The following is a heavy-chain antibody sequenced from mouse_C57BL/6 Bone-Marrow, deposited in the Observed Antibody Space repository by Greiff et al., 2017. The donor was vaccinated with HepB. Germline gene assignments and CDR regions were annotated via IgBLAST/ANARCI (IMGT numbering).Heavy chain of an antibody. D-gene: IGHD2-3*01. V-gene: IGHV10-1*01. CDR1: GFSFNTYA. Sequence: EVKLVESGGGLVQPKGSLKLSCAASGFSFNTYAMNWVRQAPGKGLEWVARIRSKSNNYATYYADSVKDRFTISRDDSESMLYLQMNNLKTEDTAMYYCVSGGDGYYFDYWGQGTTLTVSS. J-gene: IGHJ2*01. CDR2: IRSKSNNYAT. CDR3: VSGGDGYYFDY.